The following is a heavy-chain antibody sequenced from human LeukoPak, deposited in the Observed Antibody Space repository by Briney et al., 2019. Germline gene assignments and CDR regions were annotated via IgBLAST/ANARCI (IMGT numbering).Heavy chain of an antibody. CDR3: ARVRIRRPSAEVFDP. V-gene: IGHV4-59*01. D-gene: IGHD3-16*01. CDR2: IYYSGST. Sequence: PSETLSLTCTVSGGXISSYYCSWIRQPPGKGLEWIGYIYYSGSTNYNPSLKSRVTISVDTSKNQFSLKLSSVTAADTAVYYCARVRIRRPSAEVFDPWGQGTLVTVSS. CDR1: GGXISSYY. J-gene: IGHJ5*02.